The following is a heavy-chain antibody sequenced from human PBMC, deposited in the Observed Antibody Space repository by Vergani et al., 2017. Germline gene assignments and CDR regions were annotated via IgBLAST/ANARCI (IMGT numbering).Heavy chain of an antibody. Sequence: QVQLVQSGAEVKKPGASVKVSCKASGYTFNGYYMQWVRQAPGQGLEWMGWINPNSGGTHYAQQFQGRVTMTRATSISTAYMELSRLRSDDTAVYYWASWGLDDNDYRNYAGAHVGDLDAFDIWGQGTMVTVSS. V-gene: IGHV1-2*02. CDR1: GYTFNGYY. D-gene: IGHD4-11*01. CDR2: INPNSGGT. J-gene: IGHJ3*02. CDR3: ASWGLDDNDYRNYAGAHVGDLDAFDI.